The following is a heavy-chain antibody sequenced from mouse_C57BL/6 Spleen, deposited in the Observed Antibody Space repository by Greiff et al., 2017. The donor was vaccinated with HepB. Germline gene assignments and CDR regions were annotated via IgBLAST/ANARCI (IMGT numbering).Heavy chain of an antibody. CDR1: GYAFSSSW. J-gene: IGHJ2*01. CDR2: IYPGDGDT. Sequence: VQLQQSGPELVKPGASVKISCKASGYAFSSSWMNWVKQRPGKGLEWIGRIYPGDGDTNYNGKFKGKATLTADKSSSTAYMQLSSLTSEDSAVYFCARSPSYYGSPFDYWGQGTTLTVSS. D-gene: IGHD1-1*01. CDR3: ARSPSYYGSPFDY. V-gene: IGHV1-82*01.